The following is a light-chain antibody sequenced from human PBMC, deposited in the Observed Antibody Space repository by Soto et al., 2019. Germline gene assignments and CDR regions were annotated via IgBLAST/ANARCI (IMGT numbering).Light chain of an antibody. J-gene: IGKJ5*01. Sequence: DIQMTQSSSSLSASVGDRVTITCQASQDISNYLNWYQQKPGKAPKLLIYDASNLETGVPSRFSGSGSGTDFTFTISSLQPEDIATYYCQQYDNLFITFGQGTRLEIK. CDR3: QQYDNLFIT. CDR1: QDISNY. CDR2: DAS. V-gene: IGKV1-33*01.